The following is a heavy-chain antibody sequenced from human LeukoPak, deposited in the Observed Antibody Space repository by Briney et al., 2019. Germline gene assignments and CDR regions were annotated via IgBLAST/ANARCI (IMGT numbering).Heavy chain of an antibody. D-gene: IGHD6-13*01. Sequence: PSETLSLTCTVSGGSISSHYWSWIRQPPGKGLEWIGYIYYSGSTNYNPSLKSRVTISVDTSKNQFSLKLSPVTAADTAVYYCARGEYSSSWDYYFDYWGQGTLVTVSS. V-gene: IGHV4-59*11. CDR3: ARGEYSSSWDYYFDY. CDR2: IYYSGST. J-gene: IGHJ4*02. CDR1: GGSISSHY.